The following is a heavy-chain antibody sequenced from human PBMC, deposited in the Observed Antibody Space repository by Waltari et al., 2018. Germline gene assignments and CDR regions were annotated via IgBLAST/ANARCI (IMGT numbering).Heavy chain of an antibody. CDR2: MSGGGGCI. CDR1: GFSFSRYA. Sequence: EVQLVESGGGLVQPGGSLRLSCVASGFSFSRYAMNWVRQTPRKGLEWGSVMSGGGGCINYADACEGLFTVSRDNSKNTLYLEMNSLRVEDTAVYDCAKSDFDLSTGDAHYGLDVWGTGATVIVSS. J-gene: IGHJ6*04. V-gene: IGHV3-23*04. D-gene: IGHD3-3*01. CDR3: AKSDFDLSTGDAHYGLDV.